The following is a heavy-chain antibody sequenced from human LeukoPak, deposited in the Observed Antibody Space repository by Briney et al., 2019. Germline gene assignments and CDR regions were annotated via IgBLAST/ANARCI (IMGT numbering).Heavy chain of an antibody. CDR2: IYYSGST. V-gene: IGHV4-39*01. D-gene: IGHD4-17*01. CDR1: GGSLSSSSYY. J-gene: IGHJ4*02. CDR3: ARRRARDYAFDY. Sequence: SETLSLTCTVSGGSLSSSSYYWGWIRQPPGKGLEWIGSIYYSGSTYYNPSLKSRITISVDTSKNQFSLNLRFVTAADTAVYYCARRRARDYAFDYWGQGTLVTVSS.